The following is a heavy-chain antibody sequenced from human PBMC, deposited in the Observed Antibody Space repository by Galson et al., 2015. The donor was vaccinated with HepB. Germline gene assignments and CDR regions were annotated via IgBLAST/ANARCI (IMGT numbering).Heavy chain of an antibody. Sequence: SVKVSCKASGYTFTSYGISWVRQAPGQGLEWMGWISAYNGNTNYAQKLQGRVTMTTDTSTSTAYMELRSLRSDDTAVYYCARLYGDPYYYGMDVWGQGTTVTVSS. CDR2: ISAYNGNT. CDR1: GYTFTSYG. D-gene: IGHD4-17*01. V-gene: IGHV1-18*04. J-gene: IGHJ6*02. CDR3: ARLYGDPYYYGMDV.